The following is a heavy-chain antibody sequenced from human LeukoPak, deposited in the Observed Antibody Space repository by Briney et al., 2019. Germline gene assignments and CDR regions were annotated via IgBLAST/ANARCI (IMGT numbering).Heavy chain of an antibody. V-gene: IGHV5-51*01. Sequence: PGASLKISCQGSGSIFTSYWIGWVRQLPGKGLEWMGIIYPGDSDTRYSPSFQGQVTISADKSISTAYLQWSSLKASDTAMYYCARPNWGVGYFDYWGQGTLVTVSS. CDR1: GSIFTSYW. CDR2: IYPGDSDT. J-gene: IGHJ4*02. CDR3: ARPNWGVGYFDY. D-gene: IGHD7-27*01.